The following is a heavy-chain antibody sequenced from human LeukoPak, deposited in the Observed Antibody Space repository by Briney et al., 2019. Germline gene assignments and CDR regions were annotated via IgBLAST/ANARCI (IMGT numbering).Heavy chain of an antibody. J-gene: IGHJ4*02. CDR2: INTNTGNP. D-gene: IGHD3-22*01. CDR1: GYTFTSYA. V-gene: IGHV7-4-1*02. Sequence: GASVKVSCKASGYTFTSYAMNRVRQAPGRGLEWMGWINTNTGNPTYAQGFTGRFVFSLDTSVSTAYLQISSLKAEDTAVYYCARFKFDYYDSSGYPYYFDYWGQGTLVTVSS. CDR3: ARFKFDYYDSSGYPYYFDY.